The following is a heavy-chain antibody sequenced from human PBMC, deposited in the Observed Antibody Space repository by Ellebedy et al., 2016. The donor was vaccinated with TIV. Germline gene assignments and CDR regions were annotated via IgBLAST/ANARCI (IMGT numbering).Heavy chain of an antibody. CDR1: GFTFSDHY. Sequence: GGSLRLSCVASGFTFSDHYMDWVRQAPGKGLEWVARSRNRVKSYSTEYAASVKGRFSVSRDDSKNSVYLQMNSLKTEDTAVYYCARHPSVAGPGDVWGQGTTVIVSS. D-gene: IGHD6-19*01. V-gene: IGHV3-72*01. CDR2: SRNRVKSYST. J-gene: IGHJ6*02. CDR3: ARHPSVAGPGDV.